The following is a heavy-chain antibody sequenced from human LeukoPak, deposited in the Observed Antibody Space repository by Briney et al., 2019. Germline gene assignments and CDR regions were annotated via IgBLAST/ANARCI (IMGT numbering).Heavy chain of an antibody. CDR1: GFTFSSYA. Sequence: QTGGSLRLSCAASGFTFSSYAMSWVRQAPGKGLEWVSAISGSGGSTYYADSVKGRFTISRDNSKNTLYLQMNSLRAEDTAVYYCAKDRGDIVVVVAAMSYFDYWGQGTLVTVSS. D-gene: IGHD2-15*01. J-gene: IGHJ4*02. CDR2: ISGSGGST. V-gene: IGHV3-23*01. CDR3: AKDRGDIVVVVAAMSYFDY.